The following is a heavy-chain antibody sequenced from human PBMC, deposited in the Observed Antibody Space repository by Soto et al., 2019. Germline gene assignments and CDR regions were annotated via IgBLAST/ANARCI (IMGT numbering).Heavy chain of an antibody. D-gene: IGHD6-13*01. J-gene: IGHJ4*02. V-gene: IGHV4-34*01. CDR1: GGSLSDYF. CDR2: INHLGSI. Sequence: PSETLSLTCVVSGGSLSDYFWSWIRQPPGMALEWIGEINHLGSINYNPSLKSRVTMSVDTSKNQFSLTLNSVTAADTAVYYCARRLVAAAGTGESIDYWGQGTLVTVSS. CDR3: ARRLVAAAGTGESIDY.